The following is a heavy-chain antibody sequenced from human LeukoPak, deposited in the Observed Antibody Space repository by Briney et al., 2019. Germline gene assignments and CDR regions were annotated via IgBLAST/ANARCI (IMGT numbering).Heavy chain of an antibody. CDR1: GFIFSDYW. Sequence: GGSMRLSCAAYGFIFSDYWMSWVRQAPGRGLEWVANTHGSEKYYVDSVKGGLTISRDNAKNSLYLQMNSLRAEDTAVYYCARETPYGSLTFDYWGQGTLVTVSS. CDR3: ARETPYGSLTFDY. CDR2: THGSEK. J-gene: IGHJ4*02. V-gene: IGHV3-7*03. D-gene: IGHD3-10*01.